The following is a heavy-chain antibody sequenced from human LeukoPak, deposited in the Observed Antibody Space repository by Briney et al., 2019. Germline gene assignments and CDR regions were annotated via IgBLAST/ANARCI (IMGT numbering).Heavy chain of an antibody. Sequence: PGGSLRLSCAASGFTFNSFAMSWVRQAPGKGLEWVSAISGGGSTYYADSVKGRFTISRDNSKNTLYLQMNSLRAEDTAVYYCERDGKNYYDSSGYRAFDIWGQGTMVTVSS. CDR2: ISGGGST. CDR3: ERDGKNYYDSSGYRAFDI. J-gene: IGHJ3*02. CDR1: GFTFNSFA. D-gene: IGHD3-22*01. V-gene: IGHV3-23*01.